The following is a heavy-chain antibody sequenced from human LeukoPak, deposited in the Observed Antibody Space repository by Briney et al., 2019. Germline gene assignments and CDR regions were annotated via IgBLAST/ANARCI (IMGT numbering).Heavy chain of an antibody. J-gene: IGHJ4*01. Sequence: PSETLSLTCSVSGVSISSCYWSWIRQSPGKGLEWIGYISYSGGANYNPSLKSRVIISLDTSKNQFSLQLSSVTAADTAVYYCVRGERLGGDYWGHGILVTVSS. CDR1: GVSISSCY. CDR3: VRGERLGGDY. V-gene: IGHV4-59*01. CDR2: ISYSGGA. D-gene: IGHD6-25*01.